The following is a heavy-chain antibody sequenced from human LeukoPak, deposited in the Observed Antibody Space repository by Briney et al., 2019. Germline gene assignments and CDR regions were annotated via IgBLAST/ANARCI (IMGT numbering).Heavy chain of an antibody. Sequence: PSETLSLTCTVSGDSINSSDYYWAWIRQPPGEGLEWIGTIYYSGSAYYKSSLKSRLTISVDSSKNQSSLKMISVTAADTGVYYCARHGNWDPFDYWGQGALVTVSS. CDR3: ARHGNWDPFDY. V-gene: IGHV4-39*01. D-gene: IGHD7-27*01. J-gene: IGHJ4*02. CDR1: GDSINSSDYY. CDR2: IYYSGSA.